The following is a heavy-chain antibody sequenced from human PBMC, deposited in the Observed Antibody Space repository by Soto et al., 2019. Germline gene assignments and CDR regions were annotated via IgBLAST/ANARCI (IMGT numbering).Heavy chain of an antibody. J-gene: IGHJ4*02. CDR1: GYSISSGYY. CDR3: ARDRGVYSSDQDFDY. CDR2: IYHSGST. Sequence: KPSETLSLTCAVSGYSISSGYYWGWIRQPPGKGLEWIGSIYHSGSTYYNPSLKSRVTISVDTSKNQFSLKLSSVTAADTAVYYCARDRGVYSSDQDFDYWGQGTLVTV. V-gene: IGHV4-38-2*02. D-gene: IGHD3-10*01.